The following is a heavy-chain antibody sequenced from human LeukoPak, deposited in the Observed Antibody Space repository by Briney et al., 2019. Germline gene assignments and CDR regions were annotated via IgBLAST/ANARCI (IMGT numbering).Heavy chain of an antibody. V-gene: IGHV4-38-2*02. CDR2: IYHSGST. Sequence: PSETLSLTCTISGYSISSGYYWGWIRQPPGKGLEWIGSIYHSGSTYYNPSLKSRVTISVDTSKNQFSLKLSSVTAADTAVYYCARDGVGTSYYYYYTDVWGKGTTVTVSS. CDR3: ARDGVGTSYYYYYTDV. CDR1: GYSISSGYY. D-gene: IGHD1-7*01. J-gene: IGHJ6*03.